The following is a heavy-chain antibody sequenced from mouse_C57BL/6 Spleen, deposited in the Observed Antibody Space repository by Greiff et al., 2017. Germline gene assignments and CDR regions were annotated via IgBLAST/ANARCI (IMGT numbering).Heavy chain of an antibody. Sequence: VQLQQPGAELVRPGTSVKLSCKASGYTFTSYWMHWVKQRPGQGLEWIGVIDPSDSYTNYNQKFKGKATLTVDTSSSTAYMQLSSLTSEDSAVYYCAREGPYYFDYWGQGTTLTVSS. CDR2: IDPSDSYT. CDR3: AREGPYYFDY. D-gene: IGHD3-3*01. CDR1: GYTFTSYW. J-gene: IGHJ2*01. V-gene: IGHV1-59*01.